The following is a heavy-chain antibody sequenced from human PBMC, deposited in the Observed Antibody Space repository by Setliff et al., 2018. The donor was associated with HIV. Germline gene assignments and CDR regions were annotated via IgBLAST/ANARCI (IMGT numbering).Heavy chain of an antibody. D-gene: IGHD3-16*02. CDR2: INPSGGST. Sequence: ASVKVSCKASGYTFTSYYMQWVRQAPGQGLEWMGTINPSGGSTNYAQKFQGRVTMTRDTSTSTVYMELSSLRSEDTAVYYCAREGYDYVWGSYRSYYMDVWGKGTTVTVS. V-gene: IGHV1-46*01. CDR3: AREGYDYVWGSYRSYYMDV. J-gene: IGHJ6*03. CDR1: GYTFTSYY.